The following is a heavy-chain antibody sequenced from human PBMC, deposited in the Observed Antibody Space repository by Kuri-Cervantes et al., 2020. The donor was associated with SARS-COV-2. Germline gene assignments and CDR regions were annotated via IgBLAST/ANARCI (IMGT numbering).Heavy chain of an antibody. CDR3: ARHRVFAYSPFDY. CDR1: GYSISSGYY. J-gene: IGHJ4*02. CDR2: IYHSGST. Sequence: SETLSLTCTVSGYSISSGYYWGWIRQPPGKGLEWIGSIYHSGSTYYNPSLKSRVTISVDTSKNQFSLKLSSVTAADTAVYYGARHRVFAYSPFDYWGQGTLVTVSS. V-gene: IGHV4-38-2*02. D-gene: IGHD6-13*01.